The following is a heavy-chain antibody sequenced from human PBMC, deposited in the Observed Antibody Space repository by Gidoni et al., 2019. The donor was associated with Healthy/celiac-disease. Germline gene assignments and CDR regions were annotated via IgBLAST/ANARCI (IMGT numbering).Heavy chain of an antibody. J-gene: IGHJ3*02. Sequence: EVQLVESGGGLVKPGGSLRLSCAASGFTFSSYSMNWVRQAPGKGLEWVSAISSSSSYIYYAASVKGRFTISRDNAKNSLYLQMNSLRAEDTAVYYCARDSEAIKNDYGDYRAFDIWGQGTMVTVSS. V-gene: IGHV3-21*01. CDR1: GFTFSSYS. D-gene: IGHD4-17*01. CDR2: ISSSSSYI. CDR3: ARDSEAIKNDYGDYRAFDI.